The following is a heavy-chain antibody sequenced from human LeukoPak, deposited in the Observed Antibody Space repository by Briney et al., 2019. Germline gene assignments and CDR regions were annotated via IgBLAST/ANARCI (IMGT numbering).Heavy chain of an antibody. J-gene: IGHJ4*02. CDR3: ARGDCSATNCSYFDY. CDR2: IRKTITNT. D-gene: IGHD2-2*01. CDR1: GFSFSGHY. Sequence: GGSLRLPCAASGFSFSGHYMSWIRQAPGRGLEWIAYIRKTITNTYYADSVKGRFTISRDNANNSLHLQTNNLRAEDTPVYYCARGDCSATNCSYFDYWGQGTPGYVSS. V-gene: IGHV3-11*04.